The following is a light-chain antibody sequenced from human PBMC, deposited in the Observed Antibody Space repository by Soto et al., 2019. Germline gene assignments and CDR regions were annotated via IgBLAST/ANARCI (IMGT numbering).Light chain of an antibody. CDR1: ISDVGGYNY. CDR3: SSYTSSSTLDV. J-gene: IGLJ1*01. Sequence: QSPLTQPASVSGSSGQSVTISCTGTISDVGGYNYVSWYQQHPGKAPKLMIYEVSNRPSGVSNRFSGSKSGNTASLTISGLQAEDEADYYCSSYTSSSTLDVFGTGTKVTVL. V-gene: IGLV2-14*01. CDR2: EVS.